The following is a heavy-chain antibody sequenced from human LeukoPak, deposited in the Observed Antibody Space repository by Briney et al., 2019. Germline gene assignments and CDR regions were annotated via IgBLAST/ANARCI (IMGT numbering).Heavy chain of an antibody. Sequence: GGSLRLSCAASGFTFSSYGMSWVRQAPGKGLEWVSSISGSGGTTYYADSVKGRFTISRDNSKNTLYLQMNSLRAEDTAVYYCAKEDDSSGYTDYWGQGTLVTVSS. D-gene: IGHD3-22*01. CDR1: GFTFSSYG. J-gene: IGHJ4*02. V-gene: IGHV3-23*01. CDR2: ISGSGGTT. CDR3: AKEDDSSGYTDY.